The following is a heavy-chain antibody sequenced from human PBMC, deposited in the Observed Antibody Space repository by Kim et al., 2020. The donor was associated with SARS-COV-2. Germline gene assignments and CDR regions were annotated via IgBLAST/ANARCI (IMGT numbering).Heavy chain of an antibody. J-gene: IGHJ6*02. D-gene: IGHD6-13*01. V-gene: IGHV4-31*02. Sequence: KSRVTISVDTSKNQFSLKLSSVTAADTAVYYCASMGGYSSSWYYYYGMDVWGQGTTVTVSS. CDR3: ASMGGYSSSWYYYYGMDV.